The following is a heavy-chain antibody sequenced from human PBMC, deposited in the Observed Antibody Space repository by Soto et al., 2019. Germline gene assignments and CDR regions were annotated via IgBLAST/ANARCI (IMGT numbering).Heavy chain of an antibody. D-gene: IGHD3-10*01. CDR3: ARKPYVFSGASPSFDY. CDR2: IYPGDSDT. V-gene: IGHV5-51*01. Sequence: PGEFLKISCKGSGYSFISYWIGWVRQMPGKGLEWMGIIYPGDSDTRYSPSFQGQVTISADKSISTAYLQWSSLKASDTAMYYCARKPYVFSGASPSFDYWGQGTLVTVSS. J-gene: IGHJ4*02. CDR1: GYSFISYW.